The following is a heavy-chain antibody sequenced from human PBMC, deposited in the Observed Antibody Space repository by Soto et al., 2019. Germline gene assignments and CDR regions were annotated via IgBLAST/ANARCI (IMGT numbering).Heavy chain of an antibody. CDR3: AKQTITAGMKYYDP. V-gene: IGHV3-23*01. CDR2: ISGTGATT. CDR1: VFPFNTSS. J-gene: IGHJ5*02. Sequence: GGALRLSCSASVFPFNTSSMSWVRPAPGKGLEWVSAISGTGATTLCADSVEGRFSISRDNFRNMLYLQMNSLRVEDTAVYYCAKQTITAGMKYYDPWGQGALVTSPQ. D-gene: IGHD1-20*01.